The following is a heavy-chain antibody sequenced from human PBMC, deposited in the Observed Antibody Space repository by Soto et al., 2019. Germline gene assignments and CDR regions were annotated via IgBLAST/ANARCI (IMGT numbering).Heavy chain of an antibody. CDR3: ASHYGDYASWFDP. V-gene: IGHV1-2*02. D-gene: IGHD4-17*01. CDR2: INPNSGCT. J-gene: IGHJ5*02. Sequence: RASVKVSFKASGHSFTNYYLHWLRQAPGQGLEWMGWINPNSGCTKYAQKFQGRVTMTRDTSINTVYMELSSLRSDDTAVYFCASHYGDYASWFDPWGQGTLVTVSS. CDR1: GHSFTNYY.